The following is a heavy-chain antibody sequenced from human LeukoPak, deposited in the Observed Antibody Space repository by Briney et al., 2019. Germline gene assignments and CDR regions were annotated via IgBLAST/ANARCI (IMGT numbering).Heavy chain of an antibody. CDR3: ARRIWDYDSSGYTLDY. D-gene: IGHD3-22*01. J-gene: IGHJ4*02. V-gene: IGHV4-39*01. CDR2: VYYSGST. Sequence: SETLSLTCTVSGGSISSSSYYWGWIRQPPGKGLEWIGSVYYSGSTYYHPSLKSRVTISVDTSKNQFSLKLNSVTAAETAVYYCARRIWDYDSSGYTLDYWGQGTLVTVSS. CDR1: GGSISSSSYY.